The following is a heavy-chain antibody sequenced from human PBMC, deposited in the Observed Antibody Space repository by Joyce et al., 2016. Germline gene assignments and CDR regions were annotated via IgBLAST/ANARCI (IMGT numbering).Heavy chain of an antibody. CDR3: TREPPGRAYYSDY. V-gene: IGHV1-8*01. Sequence: QVQLVQSGSEVKKPGASVKVSCKASGYTFINYDINWVRKATGKGLEWMGWMHPDRGNTGYAQKFQGRVTMTRNTSITTAYMELSNLTSEDTAVYYCTREPPGRAYYSDYWGQGTLVTVSS. D-gene: IGHD3-22*01. CDR1: GYTFINYD. J-gene: IGHJ4*02. CDR2: MHPDRGNT.